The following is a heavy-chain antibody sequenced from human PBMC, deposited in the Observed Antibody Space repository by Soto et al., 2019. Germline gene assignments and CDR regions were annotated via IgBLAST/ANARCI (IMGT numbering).Heavy chain of an antibody. CDR3: ARAETGMDV. J-gene: IGHJ6*02. V-gene: IGHV4-34*01. Sequence: PSETLSLTCAVYGGSFSGYYWSWIRQPPGKGLECIGEINHSGSTNYNPSLKSRVTISVDTSKNQFSLKLSSVTAADTAVYYCARAETGMDVWGQGTTVTVSS. CDR2: INHSGST. CDR1: GGSFSGYY.